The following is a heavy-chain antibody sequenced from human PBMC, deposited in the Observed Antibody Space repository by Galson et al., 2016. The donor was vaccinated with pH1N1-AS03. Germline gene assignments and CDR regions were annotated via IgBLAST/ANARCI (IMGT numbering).Heavy chain of an antibody. CDR2: IYYSGST. V-gene: IGHV4-59*01. J-gene: IGHJ5*02. D-gene: IGHD1-26*01. CDR3: ARDLGELLGWFDP. CDR1: GGSISNYY. Sequence: ETLSLTCTVSGGSISNYYWTWIRQPPGKGLEWIGYIYYSGSTNYNPSLKSRVTISVDTSRNQFSLKLGSVTAADTAVYYCARDLGELLGWFDPWGQGTLVTVSS.